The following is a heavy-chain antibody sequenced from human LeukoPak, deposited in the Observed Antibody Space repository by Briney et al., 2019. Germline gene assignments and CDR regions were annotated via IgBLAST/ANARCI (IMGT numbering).Heavy chain of an antibody. CDR1: GFTFSSYG. J-gene: IGHJ3*02. CDR2: ISYDGSNK. D-gene: IGHD2-15*01. Sequence: GGSLRLSCAASGFTFSSYGMHWVRQAPGKGLEWVAVISYDGSNKYYADSVKGRFTISRDNSKNTLYLQMNSLRAEDTAVYYCAKDPVYCSGGSCYSRGPMNAFDIWGQGTMVTVSS. CDR3: AKDPVYCSGGSCYSRGPMNAFDI. V-gene: IGHV3-30*18.